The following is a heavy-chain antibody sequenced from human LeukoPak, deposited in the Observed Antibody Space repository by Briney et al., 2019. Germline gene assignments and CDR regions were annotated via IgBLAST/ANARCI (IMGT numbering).Heavy chain of an antibody. CDR1: GGSTSSSSYY. CDR3: ARHTLGYSYGRYFDY. Sequence: SSETLSLTCTVSGGSTSSSSYYWGWIRQPPGKGLEWIGSIYYSGSTYYNPSLKSRVTISVDTSKNQFSLKLSSVTAADTAVYYCARHTLGYSYGRYFDYWGQGTLVTVSS. CDR2: IYYSGST. D-gene: IGHD5-18*01. J-gene: IGHJ4*02. V-gene: IGHV4-39*01.